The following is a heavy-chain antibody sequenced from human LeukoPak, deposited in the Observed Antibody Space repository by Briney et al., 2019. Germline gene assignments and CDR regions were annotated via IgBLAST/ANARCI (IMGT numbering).Heavy chain of an antibody. CDR3: ARHPAYYSNYNFDY. J-gene: IGHJ4*02. CDR1: GGSISSSSYY. CDR2: IYYSGST. Sequence: SETLSLTCTVSGGSISSSSYYWGWIRQPPGKGLEWIGSIYYSGSTYYNPSLKSRVTISVDTSKNQFSLKLSSVTAADTAVYYCARHPAYYSNYNFDYWGRGTLVTVSS. V-gene: IGHV4-39*01. D-gene: IGHD4-11*01.